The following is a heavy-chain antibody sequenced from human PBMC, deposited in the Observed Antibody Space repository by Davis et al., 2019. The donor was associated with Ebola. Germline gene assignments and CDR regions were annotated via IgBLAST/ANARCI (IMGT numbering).Heavy chain of an antibody. CDR1: GFTFDDFA. Sequence: PGGSLRLSCAASGFTFDDFAMHWVRQAAGKGLEWVSCISWDSGGVGYADSVKGRFTISRDNAKNSLYLQMNSLRSEDTALYFCAKDIDPERLAMDAWGPGTTVTVSS. J-gene: IGHJ6*02. V-gene: IGHV3-9*01. D-gene: IGHD3-3*01. CDR2: ISWDSGGV. CDR3: AKDIDPERLAMDA.